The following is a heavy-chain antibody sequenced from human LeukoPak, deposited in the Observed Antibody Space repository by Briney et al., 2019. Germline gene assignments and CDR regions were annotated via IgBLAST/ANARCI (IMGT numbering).Heavy chain of an antibody. CDR1: GFTFRNYA. D-gene: IGHD3-9*01. J-gene: IGHJ4*02. Sequence: GGSLRLSCAASGFTFRNYAMNWVRQAPGKGLEWVSTISGSGGSTYYADSVRGRFTISRDNSKNTLYLQMNSLRAEDTAVYYCAKDESVLRYYDWLSKTPGVFDYWGQGTLVTISS. CDR2: ISGSGGST. CDR3: AKDESVLRYYDWLSKTPGVFDY. V-gene: IGHV3-23*01.